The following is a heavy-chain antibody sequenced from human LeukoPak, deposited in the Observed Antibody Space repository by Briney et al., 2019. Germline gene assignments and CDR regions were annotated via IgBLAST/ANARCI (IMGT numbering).Heavy chain of an antibody. Sequence: PSETLSLTCTVSGGSISSYYWCWIRQPAGKGLEWIGRIYTSWSTNYNPSLKSRVNMSVDTSKNQFSLKLSSVTAADTAVYYCARFSTSWFFDYWGQGTLVTVSS. V-gene: IGHV4-4*07. J-gene: IGHJ4*02. CDR3: ARFSTSWFFDY. CDR1: GGSISSYY. CDR2: IYTSWST. D-gene: IGHD6-13*01.